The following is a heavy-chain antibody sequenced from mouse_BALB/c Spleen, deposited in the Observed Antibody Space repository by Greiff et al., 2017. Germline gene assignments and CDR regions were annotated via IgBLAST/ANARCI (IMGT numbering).Heavy chain of an antibody. CDR3: ARRGDDYGAWFAY. V-gene: IGHV2-2*02. CDR1: GFSLTSYG. J-gene: IGHJ3*01. CDR2: IWSGGST. D-gene: IGHD2-4*01. Sequence: VKLVESGPGLVQPSQSLSITCTVSGFSLTSYGVHWVRQSPGKGLEWLGVIWSGGSTDYNAAFISRLSISKDNSKSQVFFKMNSLQANDTAIYYCARRGDDYGAWFAYWGQGTLVTVSA.